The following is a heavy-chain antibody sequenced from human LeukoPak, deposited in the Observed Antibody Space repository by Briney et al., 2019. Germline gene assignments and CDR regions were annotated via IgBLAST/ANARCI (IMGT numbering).Heavy chain of an antibody. Sequence: ASVKVSCKASGYTFTSYGISWVRQAHGQGLEWMGWISAYNGNTSYAQKLQGRVTMTTDTSTSTAYMELRSLRSDDTAVYYCARVFPLLQKIDYWGQGTLVTVSS. J-gene: IGHJ4*02. CDR3: ARVFPLLQKIDY. V-gene: IGHV1-18*01. CDR2: ISAYNGNT. CDR1: GYTFTSYG.